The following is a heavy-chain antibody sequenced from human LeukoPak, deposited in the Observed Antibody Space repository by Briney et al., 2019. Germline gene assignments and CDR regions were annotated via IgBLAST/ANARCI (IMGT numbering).Heavy chain of an antibody. Sequence: PSETLSLTCAVYGGSLSGYYWSFIRQPPGKGLEWIGEINQSGTTNYNPSLKSRVTISVDMSKNQFSLKLSSVTAEDTAVFYCARGVWNDFIAGYAFDIWGQGTMVTVSS. V-gene: IGHV4-34*01. J-gene: IGHJ3*02. CDR3: ARGVWNDFIAGYAFDI. D-gene: IGHD1-1*01. CDR2: INQSGTT. CDR1: GGSLSGYY.